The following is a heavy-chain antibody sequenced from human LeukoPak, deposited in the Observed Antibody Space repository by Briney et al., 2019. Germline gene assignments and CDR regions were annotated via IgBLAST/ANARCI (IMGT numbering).Heavy chain of an antibody. CDR3: ARRSAYGSGSYYVDY. J-gene: IGHJ4*02. V-gene: IGHV1-8*03. CDR1: GYTFTSYD. CDR2: MNPNSGNT. D-gene: IGHD3-10*01. Sequence: GASVKVSCKXSGYTFTSYDINWVRQATGQGLERMGWMNPNSGNTGYAQKFQGRVTITRNTSITTTYMELSSLRSEDTAVYYCARRSAYGSGSYYVDYWGQGTLVIVSS.